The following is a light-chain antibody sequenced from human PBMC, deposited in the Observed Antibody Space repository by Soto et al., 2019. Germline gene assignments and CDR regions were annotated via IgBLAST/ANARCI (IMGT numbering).Light chain of an antibody. Sequence: DLQMTQSPSSLSTSVVSSFTIAWLSSQGISSWLAWYQQKPGKAPKLLIYAAFSLQSGVPSRFSGSGSGTDFTLTISSLQPEDFATYYCQQANSFPLTFGGGTTV. J-gene: IGKJ4*01. V-gene: IGKV1-12*01. CDR1: QGISSW. CDR3: QQANSFPLT. CDR2: AAF.